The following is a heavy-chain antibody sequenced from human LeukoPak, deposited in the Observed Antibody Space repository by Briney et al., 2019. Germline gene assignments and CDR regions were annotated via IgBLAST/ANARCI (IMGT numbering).Heavy chain of an antibody. J-gene: IGHJ4*02. CDR2: ISGGGGST. CDR1: GFTFTSYD. V-gene: IGHV3-23*01. Sequence: AGSLTLSCAASGFTFTSYDMTWVLQAPGKGLEWVSTISGGGGSTYYAHSVKGRFTISRDNSKNKLYLQMTSLRADDTAVYYCAKDPFFDFWSDYYIYWGQGTLVTVSS. CDR3: AKDPFFDFWSDYYIY. D-gene: IGHD3-3*01.